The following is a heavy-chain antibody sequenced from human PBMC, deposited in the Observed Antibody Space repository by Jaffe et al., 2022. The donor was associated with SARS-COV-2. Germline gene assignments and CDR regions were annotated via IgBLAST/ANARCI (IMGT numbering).Heavy chain of an antibody. J-gene: IGHJ4*02. CDR3: AKDGDPHIAVAGGFDY. D-gene: IGHD6-19*01. V-gene: IGHV3-30*18. CDR1: GFTFSSYG. CDR2: ISYDGSNK. Sequence: QVQLVESGGGVVQPGRSLRLSCAASGFTFSSYGMHWVRQAPGKGLEWVAVISYDGSNKYYADSVKGRFTISRDNSKNTLYLQMNSLRAEDTAVYYCAKDGDPHIAVAGGFDYWGQGTLVTVSS.